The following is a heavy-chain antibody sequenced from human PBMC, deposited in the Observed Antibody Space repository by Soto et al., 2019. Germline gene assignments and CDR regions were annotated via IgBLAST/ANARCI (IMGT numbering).Heavy chain of an antibody. CDR1: GGSISSGGYY. Sequence: QVQLQESGPGLVKPSQTLSLTCTVSGGSISSGGYYWSWIRQHPGKGLEWIGYIYYSGSTYYNPYLKSRVTISVDTSKNQFSLKLSSVTAADTAVYYCARDHGDYVPWFDPWGQGTLVTVSS. V-gene: IGHV4-31*03. CDR2: IYYSGST. J-gene: IGHJ5*02. D-gene: IGHD4-17*01. CDR3: ARDHGDYVPWFDP.